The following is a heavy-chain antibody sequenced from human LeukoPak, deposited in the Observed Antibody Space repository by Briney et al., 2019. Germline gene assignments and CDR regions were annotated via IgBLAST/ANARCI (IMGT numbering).Heavy chain of an antibody. CDR1: GFTFGDYA. CDR2: IRSKANGGTI. J-gene: IGHJ4*02. CDR3: SRGASSGWFYSDY. V-gene: IGHV3-49*03. D-gene: IGHD6-19*01. Sequence: PGGSLRLSCTASGFTFGDYAVSWFRQAPGKGLDWVGFIRSKANGGTIQYAASVKGRFTISRDDSKSIAYLQMNSLKTEDTGAYCCSRGASSGWFYSDYWGQGTLVTVSS.